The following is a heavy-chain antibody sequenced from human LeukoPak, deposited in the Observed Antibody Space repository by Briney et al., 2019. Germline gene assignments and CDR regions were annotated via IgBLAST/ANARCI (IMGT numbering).Heavy chain of an antibody. CDR3: ARDLMVTTSGAEFFYYGMDV. Sequence: SETLSLACTVSGAPISNHYWSWIRQPPGKGLEWIGCISDSGSAKYNSSLKGRVSISGDTSKNQFSLKLTSVAAADTAVYYCARDLMVTTSGAEFFYYGMDVWGQGTTVTVSS. CDR2: ISDSGSA. D-gene: IGHD3-3*01. V-gene: IGHV4-59*11. J-gene: IGHJ6*02. CDR1: GAPISNHY.